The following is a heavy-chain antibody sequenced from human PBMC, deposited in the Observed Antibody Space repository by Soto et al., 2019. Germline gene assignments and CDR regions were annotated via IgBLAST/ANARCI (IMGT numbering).Heavy chain of an antibody. D-gene: IGHD3-9*01. J-gene: IGHJ4*02. Sequence: ASVKVSCKASGYTFTSYDINWVRQATGRGLEWMGWMNPNSGNTGYAQKFQGRVTMTRNTSISTAYMELSSLRSEDTAVYYCARGSSDWLPYFDYWGQGSLVTAPQ. CDR1: GYTFTSYD. CDR3: ARGSSDWLPYFDY. V-gene: IGHV1-8*01. CDR2: MNPNSGNT.